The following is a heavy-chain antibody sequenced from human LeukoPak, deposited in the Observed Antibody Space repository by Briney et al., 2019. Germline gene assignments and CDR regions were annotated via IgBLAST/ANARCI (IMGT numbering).Heavy chain of an antibody. D-gene: IGHD4-17*01. V-gene: IGHV3-21*01. CDR1: GFRFSNYW. J-gene: IGHJ4*02. CDR3: AGDSNYGDHEGVDY. CDR2: ISSSSSYI. Sequence: GGSLRLSCAASGFRFSNYWMTWVRQAPGKGLEWVSSISSSSSYIYYADSVKGRFTISRDNAKNSLYLQMNSLRAEDTAVYYCAGDSNYGDHEGVDYWGQGTLVTVSP.